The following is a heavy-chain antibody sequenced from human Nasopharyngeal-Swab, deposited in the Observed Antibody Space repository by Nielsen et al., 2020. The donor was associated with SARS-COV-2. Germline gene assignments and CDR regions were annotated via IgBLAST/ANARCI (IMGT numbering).Heavy chain of an antibody. CDR3: ASLVAPIDI. V-gene: IGHV3-48*03. CDR1: GFTFSGYE. J-gene: IGHJ3*01. Sequence: GESLKISCATSGFTFSGYEMDWVRQGPGKGPEWVSYISRSGSTIKYADAVEGRFTISRDNVKNSLYLQLNSLRAEDPAVYYCASLVAPIDIWGQGTMVTVSS. D-gene: IGHD5-12*01. CDR2: ISRSGSTI.